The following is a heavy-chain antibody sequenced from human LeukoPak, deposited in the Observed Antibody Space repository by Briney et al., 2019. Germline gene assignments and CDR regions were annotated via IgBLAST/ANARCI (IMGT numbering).Heavy chain of an antibody. V-gene: IGHV4-34*01. Sequence: PSETLSLTCTVSGGSISSYYWSWIRQPPGKGLEWIGEINHSGSTNYNPSLKSRVTISVDTSKNQFSLKLSSVTAADTAVYYCARGQFGITGTLYYYYYMDVWGKGTTVTVSS. CDR1: GGSISSYY. CDR3: ARGQFGITGTLYYYYYMDV. J-gene: IGHJ6*03. D-gene: IGHD1-7*01. CDR2: INHSGST.